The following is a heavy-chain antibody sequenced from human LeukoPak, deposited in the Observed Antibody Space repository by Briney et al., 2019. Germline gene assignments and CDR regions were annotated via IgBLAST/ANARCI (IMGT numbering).Heavy chain of an antibody. Sequence: ASVKVSCKASGYTFTSYYMHWVRQAPGQGLEWMGIIDPSGGSTSYAQKFQGRVTMTRDMSTSTVYMELSSLRSEDTAVYYCARLTFGGVIVVDYWGQGTLVTVSS. D-gene: IGHD3-16*02. CDR1: GYTFTSYY. CDR2: IDPSGGST. CDR3: ARLTFGGVIVVDY. J-gene: IGHJ4*02. V-gene: IGHV1-46*01.